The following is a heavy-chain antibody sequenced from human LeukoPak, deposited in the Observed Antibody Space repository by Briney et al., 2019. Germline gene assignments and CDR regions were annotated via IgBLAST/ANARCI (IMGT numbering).Heavy chain of an antibody. CDR3: AKEGSAWFHYFDY. D-gene: IGHD6-13*01. CDR1: GFTFSRYA. CDR2: ISYDGNNK. V-gene: IGHV3-30*01. J-gene: IGHJ4*02. Sequence: GRSLRLSCAASGFTFSRYAMHWVRQAPGKGLEWVAVISYDGNNKYYADSVKGRFTISRDNSKNTVYLQMDTLRAEDTAVYYCAKEGSAWFHYFDYWGQGTLVTVSS.